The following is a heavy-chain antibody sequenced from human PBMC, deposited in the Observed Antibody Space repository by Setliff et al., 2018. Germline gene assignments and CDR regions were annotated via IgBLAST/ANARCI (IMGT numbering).Heavy chain of an antibody. CDR2: INXXXXGX. V-gene: IGHV1-2*06. Sequence: ASVKVSCKAFRYTFNDYYIHWVRQTPGQGLEWMGRINXXXXGXDXAQNCLXXVTMTRDTAISTAYMELSRLTSDDTAVYYCARAEYTSSSLYYYMDVWGKGTTVTVSS. CDR1: RYTFNDYY. CDR3: ARAEYTSSSLYYYMDV. D-gene: IGHD6-6*01. J-gene: IGHJ6*03.